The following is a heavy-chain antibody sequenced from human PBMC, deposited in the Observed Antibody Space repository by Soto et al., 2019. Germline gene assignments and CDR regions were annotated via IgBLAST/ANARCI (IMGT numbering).Heavy chain of an antibody. Sequence: QVQLVQSGAEVKKPGASVKVSCKASGYTFTSSDINWVRQATGQGLEWMGWMNPNSGNTGYAQKFQGRITLTRSTSITPSYLELSSLSSDDSAVYYCARGASPCGQGTLVTVSS. CDR1: GYTFTSSD. CDR2: MNPNSGNT. V-gene: IGHV1-8*01. CDR3: ARGASP. J-gene: IGHJ5*02.